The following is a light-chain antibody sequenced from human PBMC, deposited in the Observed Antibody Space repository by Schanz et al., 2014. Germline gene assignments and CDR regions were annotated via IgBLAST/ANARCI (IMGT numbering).Light chain of an antibody. Sequence: QSALTQPASVSGSPGQSITISCTGTSSDVGSYNLVSWYQQHPGKAPKLLIYDNSKRPSGVSNRFSASKSGNTASLTISGLQAEDEADYYCGSYTSSSTLRGVFGGGTKLTVL. CDR1: SSDVGSYNL. CDR3: GSYTSSSTLRGV. CDR2: DNS. J-gene: IGLJ3*02. V-gene: IGLV2-14*02.